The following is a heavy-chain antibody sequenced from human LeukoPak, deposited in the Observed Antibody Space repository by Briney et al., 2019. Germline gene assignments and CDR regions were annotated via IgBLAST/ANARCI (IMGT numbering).Heavy chain of an antibody. D-gene: IGHD5-18*01. Sequence: SETLSLTCTVSGDSITSSYWSWLRQPPGKGLEYIGYIYYMGDTNYNPSLKSRVTMSIDMSKNQFSLKLSYVTAADTAVYFCAKTARLPDPWGQGILVTVSS. CDR2: IYYMGDT. CDR1: GDSITSSY. J-gene: IGHJ5*02. V-gene: IGHV4-59*08. CDR3: AKTARLPDP.